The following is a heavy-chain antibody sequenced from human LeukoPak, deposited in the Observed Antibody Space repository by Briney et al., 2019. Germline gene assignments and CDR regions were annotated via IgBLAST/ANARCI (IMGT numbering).Heavy chain of an antibody. V-gene: IGHV4-59*01. J-gene: IGHJ6*03. Sequence: SETLSLTCTVSGGSISSYYWSWIRQPPGKGLEWIGYIYYSGSTNYNPSLKSRVTISVDTSKNQFSLKLSSVTAADTAVYYCARGAAGYYYYYMDVWGEGTTVTVSS. D-gene: IGHD6-13*01. CDR3: ARGAAGYYYYYMDV. CDR1: GGSISSYY. CDR2: IYYSGST.